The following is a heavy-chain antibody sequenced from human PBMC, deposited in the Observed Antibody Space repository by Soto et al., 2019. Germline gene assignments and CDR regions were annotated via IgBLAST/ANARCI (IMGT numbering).Heavy chain of an antibody. CDR1: GFTFNNFA. D-gene: IGHD1-26*01. V-gene: IGHV3-23*01. CDR2: VTGRSRNT. CDR3: AKMTPYGGNYRDAFDV. J-gene: IGHJ3*01. Sequence: ELQLLESGGGLQQPGGSVRLSCAASGFTFNNFAMGWVRQAPGKGLAWISAVTGRSRNTYYADSVKGRFTISRNNFENTVYLQMDGLRVEDTAVYYCAKMTPYGGNYRDAFDVWGRGTMVTVAS.